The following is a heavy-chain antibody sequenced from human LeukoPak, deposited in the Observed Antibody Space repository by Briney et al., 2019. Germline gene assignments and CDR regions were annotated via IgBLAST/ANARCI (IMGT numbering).Heavy chain of an antibody. Sequence: PSETLSLTCTVSGGSTTGYDWSWIRQPPGKGLEWIGCMYYSGSTNYNPSLKSRVTISVNTSKNQFSLKLSSVTAADTAVYYCAGTNYGSGNWFDPWGHGTLVTVSS. CDR1: GGSTTGYD. CDR3: AGTNYGSGNWFDP. CDR2: MYYSGST. J-gene: IGHJ5*02. D-gene: IGHD3-10*01. V-gene: IGHV4-59*12.